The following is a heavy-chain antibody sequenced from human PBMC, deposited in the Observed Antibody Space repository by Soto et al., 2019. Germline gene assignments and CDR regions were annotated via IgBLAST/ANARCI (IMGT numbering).Heavy chain of an antibody. J-gene: IGHJ3*02. CDR1: GYAFTGYY. Sequence: GASVKVSCKASGYAFTGYYMHWVRQAPGQGLEWMGWINPNSGGTNYAQKFQGWVTMTRDTSISTAYMELSRLRSDDTAVYYCAKSETKYCSGGSCYSQFDAFDIWGQGTMVTVS. V-gene: IGHV1-2*04. D-gene: IGHD2-15*01. CDR3: AKSETKYCSGGSCYSQFDAFDI. CDR2: INPNSGGT.